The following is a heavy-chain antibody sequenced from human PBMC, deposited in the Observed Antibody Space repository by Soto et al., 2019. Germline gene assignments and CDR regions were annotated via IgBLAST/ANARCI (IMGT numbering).Heavy chain of an antibody. CDR3: ARDPVAGGYYYYYGMDV. CDR2: IYTGGST. CDR1: GFTVSSNY. D-gene: IGHD2-15*01. J-gene: IGHJ6*02. V-gene: IGHV3-53*01. Sequence: GGSLRLSCAASGFTVSSNYMSWVRQAPGRGLEWVSIIYTGGSTYYADFVKGRFTISRDNSKNTLYLEMNILRAEDTAVYYCARDPVAGGYYYYYGMDVWGPGTTVTVSS.